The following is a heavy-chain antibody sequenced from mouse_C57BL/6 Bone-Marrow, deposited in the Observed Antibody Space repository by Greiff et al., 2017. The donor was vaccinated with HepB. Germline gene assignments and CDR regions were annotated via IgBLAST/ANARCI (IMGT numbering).Heavy chain of an antibody. CDR2: INPYNGGT. CDR1: GYTFTDYY. V-gene: IGHV1-19*01. D-gene: IGHD2-4*01. J-gene: IGHJ3*01. CDR3: HSLYDYEAY. Sequence: EVQLQQSGPVLVKPGASVKMSCKASGYTFTDYYMNWVKQSHGKSLEWIGVINPYNGGTSYNQKFKGKATLTVDKSSSTAYMQLSILTSEDSAVYYCHSLYDYEAYWGQGTLVTVSA.